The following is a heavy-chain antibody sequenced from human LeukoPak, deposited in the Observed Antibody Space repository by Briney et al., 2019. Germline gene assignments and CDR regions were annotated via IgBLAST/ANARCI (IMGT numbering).Heavy chain of an antibody. Sequence: GASVKVSCKVSGYTLTELSMHWVRQAPGKGLEWMGGFYPEDGETIYAQKFQGRVTMTEDTSTDTAYMELSSLRSEDTAVYYCATEAGSTSRMVYGMDVWGQGTTVTVSS. D-gene: IGHD2-2*01. CDR2: FYPEDGET. CDR3: ATEAGSTSRMVYGMDV. V-gene: IGHV1-24*01. J-gene: IGHJ6*02. CDR1: GYTLTELS.